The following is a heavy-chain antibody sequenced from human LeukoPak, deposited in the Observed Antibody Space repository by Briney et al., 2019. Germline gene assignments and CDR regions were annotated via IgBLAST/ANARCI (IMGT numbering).Heavy chain of an antibody. D-gene: IGHD2-2*01. V-gene: IGHV3-21*01. CDR1: GFTFSTFS. J-gene: IGHJ4*02. CDR2: ISKGSGYT. Sequence: PGGSLRLSCAASGFTFSTFSMTWVRQAPGRGLEWVSSISKGSGYTYYADSVKGRFTLSRDNAKNSLYLQMNSLRAEDTAIYYCTKDWGTTGPYDYWGQGTLVTVSS. CDR3: TKDWGTTGPYDY.